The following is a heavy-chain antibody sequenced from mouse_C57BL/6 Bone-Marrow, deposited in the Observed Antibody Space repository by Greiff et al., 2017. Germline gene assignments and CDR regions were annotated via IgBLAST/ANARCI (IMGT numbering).Heavy chain of an antibody. CDR2: IDPSDSYT. CDR1: GYTFTSYW. V-gene: IGHV1-69*01. Sequence: QVHVKQPGAELVMPGASVTLSCKASGYTFTSYWMHWVKQRPGQGLEWIGEIDPSDSYTNYNPQFKGKSTLTVDKSSSTAYMQLSSLTTEDSAVDYCARKFKGAMDYWGQGTSVTVSS. J-gene: IGHJ4*01. CDR3: ARKFKGAMDY.